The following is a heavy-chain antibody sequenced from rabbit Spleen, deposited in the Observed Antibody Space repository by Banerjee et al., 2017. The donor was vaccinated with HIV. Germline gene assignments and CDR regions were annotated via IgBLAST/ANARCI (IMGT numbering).Heavy chain of an antibody. CDR2: IDPVFGTT. CDR3: ARGPTMTMVIDYFNL. J-gene: IGHJ4*01. D-gene: IGHD2-1*01. Sequence: QLKETGGGLVQPGGSLTLSCKASGFDFSGDYMSWVRQAPGKGLEWIGYIDPVFGTTYYASWVNGRFTISSHNAQNTLYLQLNSLTAADTATYFCARGPTMTMVIDYFNLWGPGTLVTVS. V-gene: IGHV1S7*01. CDR1: GFDFSGDY.